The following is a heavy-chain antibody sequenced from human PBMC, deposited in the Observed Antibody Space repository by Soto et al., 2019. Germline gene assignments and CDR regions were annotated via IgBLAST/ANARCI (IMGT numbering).Heavy chain of an antibody. CDR1: GYTFTSYG. CDR2: ISAYNGNT. D-gene: IGHD6-13*01. J-gene: IGHJ5*02. CDR3: ARALRSSWYAH. Sequence: QVQLVQSGAEVKKPGASVKVSCKASGYTFTSYGISWVRQAPGQGLEWMGWISAYNGNTNYAQKLQGRVTMTADTSTRSAYMELRSLRSEDTAVYYCARALRSSWYAHWGQGTLVAVSS. V-gene: IGHV1-18*01.